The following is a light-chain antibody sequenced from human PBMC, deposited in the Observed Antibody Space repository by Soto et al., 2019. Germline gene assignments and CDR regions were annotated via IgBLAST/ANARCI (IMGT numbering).Light chain of an antibody. Sequence: SVLARPPSACRYPGQSVTISCTGTSSDVGSYNYVSWYQHHPVNSPKLIIYDVKKRPSWVPDRFSGSKSGNTASLTVSGLQTQDEADYYCSSFTSSSTVLFGGGTKVTV. CDR1: SSDVGSYNY. V-gene: IGLV2-8*01. CDR2: DVK. J-gene: IGLJ2*01. CDR3: SSFTSSSTVL.